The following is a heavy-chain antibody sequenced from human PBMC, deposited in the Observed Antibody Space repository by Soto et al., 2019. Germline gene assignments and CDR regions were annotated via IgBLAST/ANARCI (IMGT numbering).Heavy chain of an antibody. J-gene: IGHJ5*02. CDR2: IYYDGST. CDR1: GDSITSINNY. V-gene: IGHV4-39*01. CDR3: ARRGTGSSVRRCNWFDP. Sequence: PSETLSLTCTVSGDSITSINNYWGWIRQPPGMGLEWIANIYYDGSTFYNPSLKSRVTISVDTSKNQFSLKLSSVTAADTAVYYCARRGTGSSVRRCNWFDPWGQGTLVTVSS. D-gene: IGHD3-22*01.